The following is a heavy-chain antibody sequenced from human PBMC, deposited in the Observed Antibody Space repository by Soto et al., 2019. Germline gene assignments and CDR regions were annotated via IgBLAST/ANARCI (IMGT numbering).Heavy chain of an antibody. J-gene: IGHJ6*02. CDR1: GYTFTSYG. D-gene: IGHD4-17*01. Sequence: VASVKVSCKASGYTFTSYGISWVRQAPGQGLEWMGWISAYNGNTNYAQKLQGRVTMTTDTSTSTAYMELRSLRSDDTAVYYCARFDYGDFYYYYGMDVWGQGTTVTVSS. CDR3: ARFDYGDFYYYYGMDV. CDR2: ISAYNGNT. V-gene: IGHV1-18*01.